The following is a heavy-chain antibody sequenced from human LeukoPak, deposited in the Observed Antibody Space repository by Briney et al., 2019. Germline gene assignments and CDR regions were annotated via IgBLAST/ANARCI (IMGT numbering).Heavy chain of an antibody. CDR3: AKDEGDCSGGSCYEHFDY. V-gene: IGHV3-43*02. J-gene: IGHJ4*02. CDR1: GFTFDDYA. D-gene: IGHD2-15*01. Sequence: GGSLRLSCAASGFTFDDYAMHWVRQAPGKGLEWVSLISGDGGSAYYSDSVKGRFTISRDNSKNYLYLQMNSLRTEDTALYYCAKDEGDCSGGSCYEHFDYWGQGTLVTVSS. CDR2: ISGDGGSA.